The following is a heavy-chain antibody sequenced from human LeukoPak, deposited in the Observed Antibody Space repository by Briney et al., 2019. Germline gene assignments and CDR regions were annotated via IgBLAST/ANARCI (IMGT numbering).Heavy chain of an antibody. CDR3: ATAGGAAADLFDY. CDR1: GGSISSGDYY. V-gene: IGHV4-30-4*01. D-gene: IGHD6-13*01. CDR2: IYYSGST. Sequence: SETLSLTCTVSGGSISSGDYYWSWIRQPPGKGLEWIGYIYYSGSTYYNPSLKSRVTISVDTSKNQFSLKLSSVTAADTAVYYCATAGGAAADLFDYWGQGSLVTVAS. J-gene: IGHJ4*02.